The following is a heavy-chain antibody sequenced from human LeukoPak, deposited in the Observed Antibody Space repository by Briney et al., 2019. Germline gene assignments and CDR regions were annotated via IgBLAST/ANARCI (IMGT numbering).Heavy chain of an antibody. CDR3: ARGGGYASPIGY. V-gene: IGHV4-59*01. Sequence: PSETLSLTCTLSGRSLSTYYCSWIRQPQGKGLEWIGYIYHSGSTNYNPSLTSRVTISVETSNNQFSLKLSSVTAADTAVYYCARGGGYASPIGYWGQGALVTVSS. CDR1: GRSLSTYY. D-gene: IGHD5-12*01. CDR2: IYHSGST. J-gene: IGHJ4*02.